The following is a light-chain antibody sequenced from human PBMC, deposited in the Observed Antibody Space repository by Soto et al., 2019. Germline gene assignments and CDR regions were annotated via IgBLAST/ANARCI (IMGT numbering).Light chain of an antibody. J-gene: IGKJ3*01. Sequence: EIVLTQSPGTLSLSPGERATLSCRASQSVSSSYLAWYQQKPGQAPRLLIYGASSRATGITDRFSGSGCGTDVTLTISRLEREDFAVYYCQQYGSSPPIFTFGPGTKVDIK. CDR2: GAS. CDR3: QQYGSSPPIFT. CDR1: QSVSSSY. V-gene: IGKV3-20*01.